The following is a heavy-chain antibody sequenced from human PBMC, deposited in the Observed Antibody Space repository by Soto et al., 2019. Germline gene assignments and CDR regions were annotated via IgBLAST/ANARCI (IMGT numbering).Heavy chain of an antibody. V-gene: IGHV5-51*01. CDR2: IYPGDSDT. CDR1: GYSCISYW. J-gene: IGHJ5*02. Sequence: PGVLLQVCWRGSGYSCISYWIVWVRQMPGKGLEWMGIIYPGDSDTRYSPSFQGQVTISADKSISTAYLQWSSLKASDTAMSYCARSSQDYYGSGSYFSDWFDPWGQGTLVTVSS. CDR3: ARSSQDYYGSGSYFSDWFDP. D-gene: IGHD3-10*01.